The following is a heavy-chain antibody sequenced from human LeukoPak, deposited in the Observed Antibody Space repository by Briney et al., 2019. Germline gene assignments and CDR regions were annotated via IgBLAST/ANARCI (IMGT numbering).Heavy chain of an antibody. Sequence: GGSLRLSCAASGFTVSSNYMSWVRQAPGEGLEWVSVIYSGGSTYYADSVKGRFTISRDNSKNTLYLQMNSLRAEDTAVYYCARDSGDYGSYYYYYYMDVWGKGTTVTVSS. J-gene: IGHJ6*03. CDR1: GFTVSSNY. CDR3: ARDSGDYGSYYYYYYMDV. CDR2: IYSGGST. D-gene: IGHD4-17*01. V-gene: IGHV3-53*01.